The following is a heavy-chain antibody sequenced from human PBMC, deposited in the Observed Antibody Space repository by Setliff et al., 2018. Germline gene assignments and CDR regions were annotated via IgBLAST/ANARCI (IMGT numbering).Heavy chain of an antibody. CDR3: AKPQVELRWGFES. CDR1: GFTFSRFG. CDR2: VRYDGSNK. V-gene: IGHV3-30*02. D-gene: IGHD1-7*01. Sequence: GGSLRLSCAASGFTFSRFGMYWVRQAPGKGLEWVAVVRYDGSNKYYADSVKGRFTISKDNSKNTLFLQMNSLTKEDTGVYYCAKPQVELRWGFESWGQGTPVTVSS. J-gene: IGHJ4*02.